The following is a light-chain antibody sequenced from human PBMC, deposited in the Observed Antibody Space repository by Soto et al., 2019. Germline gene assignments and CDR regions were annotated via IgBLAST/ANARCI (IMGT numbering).Light chain of an antibody. CDR2: GAS. CDR3: QQYGSSTIT. V-gene: IGKV3-20*01. CDR1: QSVSSSY. Sequence: ELVLTQSPGPLSLSPGEGATLSCRASQSVSSSYLAWHQQKPGQAPRLLIYGASSRATAIPDRFSGSWSATDFTLTISRLEPEDFAVYYCQQYGSSTITFGQGTRLESK. J-gene: IGKJ5*01.